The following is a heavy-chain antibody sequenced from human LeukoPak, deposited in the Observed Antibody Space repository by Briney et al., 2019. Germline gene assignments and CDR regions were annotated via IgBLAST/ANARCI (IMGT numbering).Heavy chain of an antibody. CDR3: ARDLASYCSSTSCFLSDY. CDR2: ISAYNGNT. V-gene: IGHV1-18*01. Sequence: ASVKVSCKASGYTFTSYGISWVRQAPGQGLEWMGWISAYNGNTNYAQKLQGRVTMTTDTSTSTAYMELRSLRSDDTAVYYCARDLASYCSSTSCFLSDYWGQGTLVTVSS. D-gene: IGHD2-2*01. CDR1: GYTFTSYG. J-gene: IGHJ4*02.